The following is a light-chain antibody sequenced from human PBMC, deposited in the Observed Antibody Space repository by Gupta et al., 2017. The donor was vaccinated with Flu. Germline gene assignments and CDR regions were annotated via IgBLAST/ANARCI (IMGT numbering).Light chain of an antibody. V-gene: IGKV1-5*03. CDR3: QQYDTYTWT. CDR1: QNINSH. Sequence: IQMTQSPFTLSASVGDRVTITCRASQNINSHLAWYQQKPGKAPKLLIHKASILESGVPSRFSGSGSGTEFTLTISSLQPEDFVTYYCQQYDTYTWTFGQGTKVGI. J-gene: IGKJ1*01. CDR2: KAS.